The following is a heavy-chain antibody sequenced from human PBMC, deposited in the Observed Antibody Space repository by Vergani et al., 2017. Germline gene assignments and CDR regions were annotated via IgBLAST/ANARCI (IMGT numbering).Heavy chain of an antibody. CDR1: GYTFTGYY. J-gene: IGHJ2*01. CDR2: INPNSGGT. Sequence: QVQLVQSGAEVKKPGASVKVSCKASGYTFTGYYMHWVRQDPGQGLEWMGRINPNSGGTNYAQKFQGRVTMTRDTSISTAYMELSRLRSDDTAVYYCARAGAASPRLGLGLYWCFDLWGRGTLVTVSS. CDR3: ARAGAASPRLGLGLYWCFDL. V-gene: IGHV1-2*06. D-gene: IGHD2-21*01.